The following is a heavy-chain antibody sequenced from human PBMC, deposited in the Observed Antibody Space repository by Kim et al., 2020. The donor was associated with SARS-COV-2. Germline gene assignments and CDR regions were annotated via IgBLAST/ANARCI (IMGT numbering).Heavy chain of an antibody. J-gene: IGHJ4*03. D-gene: IGHD6-13*01. CDR3: SGTILPSGSSTWYGWGYF. CDR1: GWSFSGYY. Sequence: SETLSLTCAVYGWSFSGYYWSWIRQPPGKGLEWIGEINHSGSPNYNLSSKSRVSISVDTSKNQFFLMLSSVTAADTAAYYCSGTILPSGSSTWYGWGYF. V-gene: IGHV4-34*01. CDR2: INHSGSP.